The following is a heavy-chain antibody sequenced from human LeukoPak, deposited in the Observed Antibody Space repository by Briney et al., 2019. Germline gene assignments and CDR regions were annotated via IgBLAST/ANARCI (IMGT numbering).Heavy chain of an antibody. V-gene: IGHV4-59*08. CDR1: GASISSYY. D-gene: IGHD3-10*01. J-gene: IGHJ5*01. CDR3: ARHANYYGSGSYLDWFDS. Sequence: NPSETLSLTCTVSGASISSYYWSWIRQPPGKGLEWIGYIYYSGSTNYNPSLKSRVTMSVDTSKNQFSLKLSSVTAADTAVYYCARHANYYGSGSYLDWFDSWGQGTLLTVSS. CDR2: IYYSGST.